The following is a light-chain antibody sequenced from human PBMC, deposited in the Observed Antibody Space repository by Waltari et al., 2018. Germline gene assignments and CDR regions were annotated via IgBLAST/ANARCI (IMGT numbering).Light chain of an antibody. V-gene: IGKV2-30*01. CDR1: QSLLYRDGNTY. CDR2: QVS. J-gene: IGKJ1*01. Sequence: DVVMTQSPLSLAATLGQPASISCRSSQSLLYRDGNTYLNWFHQRPGQSPRRLIYQVSNRDSGVPNRFSGRGSGTDFTLTISRVEAEDVGIFFCMQGTQWPGTFGQGTKVEIK. CDR3: MQGTQWPGT.